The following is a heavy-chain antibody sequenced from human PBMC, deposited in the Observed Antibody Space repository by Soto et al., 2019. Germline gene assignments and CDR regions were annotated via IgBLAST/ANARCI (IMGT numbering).Heavy chain of an antibody. Sequence: QLQLQESGPGLVKPSETLSLTCTVSGGSISSSSYYWGWIRQPPGKGLEWIGSIYYSGSTYYNPSLKSRVTIPVDTSKNQFSLKLSSVTAADTAVYYCARHQDIVVVVAALDYWGQGTLVTVSS. J-gene: IGHJ4*02. CDR2: IYYSGST. CDR1: GGSISSSSYY. D-gene: IGHD2-15*01. V-gene: IGHV4-39*01. CDR3: ARHQDIVVVVAALDY.